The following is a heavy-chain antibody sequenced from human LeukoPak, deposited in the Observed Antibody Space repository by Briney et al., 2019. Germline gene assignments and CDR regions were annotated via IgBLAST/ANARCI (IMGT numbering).Heavy chain of an antibody. Sequence: ASVKVSCKASGGTFSSYAISWVRQAPGQGLEWMGGIIPIFGTANYAQKFQGRVTITADKSTSTAYMELSSLRSEDTAVYYCARDHGDALGYFDYWGQGTLVTVSS. V-gene: IGHV1-69*06. D-gene: IGHD4-17*01. CDR1: GGTFSSYA. CDR2: IIPIFGTA. J-gene: IGHJ4*02. CDR3: ARDHGDALGYFDY.